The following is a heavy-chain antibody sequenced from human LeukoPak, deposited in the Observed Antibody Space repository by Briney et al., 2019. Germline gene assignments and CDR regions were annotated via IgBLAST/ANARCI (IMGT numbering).Heavy chain of an antibody. V-gene: IGHV3-30*04. CDR1: GFTFSSFA. J-gene: IGHJ3*02. D-gene: IGHD3-3*01. Sequence: PGRSLRLSCAASGFTFSSFAMHWVRQAPGKGLEWVAVISYDGSNKYYADSVKGRFTISRDNSKNTLYLQMNSLRAEDTAVYYCAIGVLRFLAWLNAFDIWGQGTMVTVSS. CDR2: ISYDGSNK. CDR3: AIGVLRFLAWLNAFDI.